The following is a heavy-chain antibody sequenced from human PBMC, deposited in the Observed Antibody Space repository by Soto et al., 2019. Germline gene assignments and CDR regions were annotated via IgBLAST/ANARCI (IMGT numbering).Heavy chain of an antibody. Sequence: WGSLTLSCKVSGFTLSTSAMNWVRQAPGKGLEWVSYINTYGDVRHCADSVKGRFTVSRGNAKNLVYLQMNNVGADDTAVYFCARREVLDFWGQGASVNVSS. CDR1: GFTLSTSA. V-gene: IGHV3-48*01. CDR3: ARREVLDF. D-gene: IGHD3-3*01. CDR2: INTYGDVR. J-gene: IGHJ6*01.